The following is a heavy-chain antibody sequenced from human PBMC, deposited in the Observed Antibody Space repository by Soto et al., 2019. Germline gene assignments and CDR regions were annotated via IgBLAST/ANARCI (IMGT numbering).Heavy chain of an antibody. CDR2: ISDSSST. V-gene: IGHV3-23*01. CDR3: AKNKGGNYCTRTSCLYSFDY. J-gene: IGHJ4*02. CDR1: GFTFSTYA. Sequence: EVHVLESGGDLVQPGGSLRLSCAASGFTFSTYAMTWVRQAAGKGLEWVSTISDSSSTYYADSVKGRFTISRDNSKNTLYLEMTSLRGDDTAVYYCAKNKGGNYCTRTSCLYSFDYWAQGTLVTVSS. D-gene: IGHD2-2*01.